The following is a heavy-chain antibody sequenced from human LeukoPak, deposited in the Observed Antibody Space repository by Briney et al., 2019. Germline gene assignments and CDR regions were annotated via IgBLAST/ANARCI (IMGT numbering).Heavy chain of an antibody. V-gene: IGHV4-39*07. D-gene: IGHD1-1*01. J-gene: IGHJ4*02. Sequence: SETLSLTCTVSGGSTSSSSYYWGWIRQPPGKGLEWIGSIYYRGSTYYNPSLKSRVTISVDTSKNQFSLKLSSVTAADTAIYYCARTTGVKAIDSWGPGALVAVSS. CDR1: GGSTSSSSYY. CDR2: IYYRGST. CDR3: ARTTGVKAIDS.